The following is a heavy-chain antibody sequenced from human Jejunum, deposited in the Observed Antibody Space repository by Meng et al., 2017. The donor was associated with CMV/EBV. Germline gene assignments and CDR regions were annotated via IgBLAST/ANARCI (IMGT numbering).Heavy chain of an antibody. CDR2: IWYDGSNK. D-gene: IGHD3-22*01. CDR3: ARGRDSSGLDY. Sequence: SCAAYGFSFSSYGIHWVRQAPGKGLEWVAVIWYDGSNKYYVDSVKGRFTISRDNSKNTLYLQMNSLRDEDTAVYYCARGRDSSGLDYWGQGTLVTVSS. J-gene: IGHJ4*02. V-gene: IGHV3-33*01. CDR1: GFSFSSYG.